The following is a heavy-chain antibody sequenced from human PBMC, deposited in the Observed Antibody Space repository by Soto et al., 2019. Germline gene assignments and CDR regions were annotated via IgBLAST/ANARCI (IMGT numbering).Heavy chain of an antibody. CDR1: GFTFSSYG. CDR2: IWYDGSNK. V-gene: IGHV3-33*01. Sequence: QVQLVESGGGVVQPGRSLRLSCAASGFTFSSYGMHWVRQAPGKGLEWVAVIWYDGSNKYYADSVKGRFTISRDNSKNTVYLQMISLRAEGRAVYYCARDQLYSSSWSDYWGQGTLVTVSS. CDR3: ARDQLYSSSWSDY. D-gene: IGHD6-13*01. J-gene: IGHJ4*02.